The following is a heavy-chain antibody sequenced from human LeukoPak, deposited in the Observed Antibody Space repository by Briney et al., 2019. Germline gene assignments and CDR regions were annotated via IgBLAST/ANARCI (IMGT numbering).Heavy chain of an antibody. D-gene: IGHD5-18*01. CDR3: VREARGYHYTYFDY. CDR2: ISSGFHT. Sequence: GGSLRLSCTASGFTLGSHDMHGVRQTTGEGLEGVAAISSGFHTFYAASVKGRFSVSRDDAKNSLYLQMNSLRAGDTALYYCVREARGYHYTYFDYWGQGTLVTVSS. J-gene: IGHJ4*02. V-gene: IGHV3-13*01. CDR1: GFTLGSHD.